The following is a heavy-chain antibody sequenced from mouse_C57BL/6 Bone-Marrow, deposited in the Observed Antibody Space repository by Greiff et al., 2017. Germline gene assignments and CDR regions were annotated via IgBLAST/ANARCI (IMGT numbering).Heavy chain of an antibody. CDR2: IDPETGGT. CDR1: GYTFTGYE. Sequence: VQLQQSGAELVRPGASVTLSCKASGYTFTGYEMHWVKQTPVHGLEWIGAIDPETGGTAYNQKFKGKAILTADKSSSTAYMELRSLTSEDSAVYYCTEWVLPFYSDSWGRGTT. D-gene: IGHD2-14*01. V-gene: IGHV1-15*01. J-gene: IGHJ2*01. CDR3: TEWVLPFYSDS.